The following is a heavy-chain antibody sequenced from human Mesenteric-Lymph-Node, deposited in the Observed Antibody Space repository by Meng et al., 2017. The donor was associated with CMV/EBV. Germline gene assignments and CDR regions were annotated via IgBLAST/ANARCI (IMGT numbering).Heavy chain of an antibody. V-gene: IGHV1-69*10. Sequence: SVKVSCKASGYTFTGYYMHWVRQAPGQGLEWMGGIIPILGIANYAQKFQGRVTITADKSTSTAYMELSSLRSEDTAVYYCARGPYCGGDCYAIDYWGQGTLVTVSS. J-gene: IGHJ4*02. CDR1: GYTFTGYY. CDR3: ARGPYCGGDCYAIDY. CDR2: IIPILGIA. D-gene: IGHD2-21*01.